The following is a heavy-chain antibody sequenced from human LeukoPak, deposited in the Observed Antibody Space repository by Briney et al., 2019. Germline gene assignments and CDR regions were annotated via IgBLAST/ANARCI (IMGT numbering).Heavy chain of an antibody. J-gene: IGHJ6*03. Sequence: GGSLRLSCAASGFTFSSYWMSWVRQAPGKGLEWVANIKQDGSEKYYVDSVKGRFTISRDNAKNSLYLQMNSLRAEDTAMYYCARAPRPYYYYMDVWGKGTTVTVSS. CDR1: GFTFSSYW. CDR2: IKQDGSEK. V-gene: IGHV3-7*04. CDR3: ARAPRPYYYYMDV.